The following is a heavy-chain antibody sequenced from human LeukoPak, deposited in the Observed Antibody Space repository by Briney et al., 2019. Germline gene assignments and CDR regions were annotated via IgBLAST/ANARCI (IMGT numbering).Heavy chain of an antibody. V-gene: IGHV3-73*01. J-gene: IGHJ6*04. CDR3: TRLGTATRFLDV. D-gene: IGHD5-24*01. CDR2: IRTKASNYAT. CDR1: GFTFSSYE. Sequence: GGSLRLSCAASGFTFSSYEMNWVRQAPGKGLEWVGRIRTKASNYATAYGASVKGRFTISRDDSKNTAYLQLNSLKTEDTAVYYCTRLGTATRFLDVWGKGTTVTISS.